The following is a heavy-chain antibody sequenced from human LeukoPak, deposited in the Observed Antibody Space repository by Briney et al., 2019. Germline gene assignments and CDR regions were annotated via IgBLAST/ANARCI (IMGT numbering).Heavy chain of an antibody. Sequence: GASVKVSCKASGYTFTGYYMHWVRQAPGQGLEWMGWINPNSGGTNYAQKFQGRVTMTRDTSISTAYMELSRLRSDDTAVYYCARDAPSHYDFWSGYYSYAFDIWGQGTMVTVSS. CDR3: ARDAPSHYDFWSGYYSYAFDI. CDR2: INPNSGGT. D-gene: IGHD3-3*01. CDR1: GYTFTGYY. J-gene: IGHJ3*02. V-gene: IGHV1-2*02.